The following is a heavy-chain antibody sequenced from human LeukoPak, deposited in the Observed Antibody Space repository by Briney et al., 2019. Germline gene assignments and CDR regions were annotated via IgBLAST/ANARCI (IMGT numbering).Heavy chain of an antibody. V-gene: IGHV3-53*01. Sequence: GGSLRLSCAASGFTVSNSYMSWVRQAPGKGLEWVSVIYSGGSTYYADSVKGRFTISRDNSKNTLYLQMNSLRAEDMAVYYCARDCSGGSCYSEDYYYYGMDVWGQGTTVTVSS. J-gene: IGHJ6*02. D-gene: IGHD2-15*01. CDR3: ARDCSGGSCYSEDYYYYGMDV. CDR2: IYSGGST. CDR1: GFTVSNSY.